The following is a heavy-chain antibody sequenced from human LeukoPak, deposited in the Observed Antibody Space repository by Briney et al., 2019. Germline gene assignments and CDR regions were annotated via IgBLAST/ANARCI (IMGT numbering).Heavy chain of an antibody. CDR3: ANVRVG. Sequence: GGSLRLSCAASGFKFSDHYIDWVRQAPGKGLEWVGRSRNKASSYTTEYAASVEGRFTISRDVSESPLYLQMNSLRAEDTAVYYCANVRVGWGQGTLVTVSS. CDR2: SRNKASSYTT. J-gene: IGHJ4*02. V-gene: IGHV3-72*01. CDR1: GFKFSDHY. D-gene: IGHD2-8*02.